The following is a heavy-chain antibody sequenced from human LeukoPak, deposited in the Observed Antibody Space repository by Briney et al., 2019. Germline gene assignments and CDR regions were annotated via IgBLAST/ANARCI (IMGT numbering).Heavy chain of an antibody. D-gene: IGHD1-26*01. CDR2: IYHSGST. CDR1: GGSISSTNW. J-gene: IGHJ3*02. CDR3: ARRTDLGGYAPADAFDI. Sequence: PSETLSLTCAVSGGSISSTNWWSWVRQPPGKGLEWIGEIYHSGSTSYNPSLKSRVTISVDKSKNQFSLKLSSVTAADTAVYYCARRTDLGGYAPADAFDIWGQGTMVTVSS. V-gene: IGHV4-4*02.